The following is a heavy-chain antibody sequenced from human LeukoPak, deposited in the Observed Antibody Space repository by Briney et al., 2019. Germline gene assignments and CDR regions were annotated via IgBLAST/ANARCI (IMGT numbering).Heavy chain of an antibody. J-gene: IGHJ4*02. CDR3: ARHGYIQFWLY. CDR2: IDSSGTT. CDR1: GASISRGTYY. Sequence: PSETLSLTCTVSGASISRGTYYWGWIRQSPEKGLEWIGSIDSSGTTHYNSSLKNRVIISVDTSKNQVSLNLTSVTFADTAVYYCARHGYIQFWLYWGQGTQVIVSS. D-gene: IGHD5-18*01. V-gene: IGHV4-39*01.